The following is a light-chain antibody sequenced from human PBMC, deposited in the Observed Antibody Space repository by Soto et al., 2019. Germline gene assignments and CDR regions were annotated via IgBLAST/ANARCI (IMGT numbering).Light chain of an antibody. Sequence: QSALTQPASVSGSPGQSITIPCTGTSSDVGGYKYVSWYQQHPGKVPKLMIYEVSNRPSGVSNRFSGSKSGDTASLTISGLQPEDEADYYCSSYTSSSTVVFGGGTKLTVL. CDR3: SSYTSSSTVV. V-gene: IGLV2-14*01. J-gene: IGLJ2*01. CDR1: SSDVGGYKY. CDR2: EVS.